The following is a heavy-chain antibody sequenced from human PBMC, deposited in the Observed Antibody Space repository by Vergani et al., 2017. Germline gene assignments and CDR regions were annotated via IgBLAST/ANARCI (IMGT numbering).Heavy chain of an antibody. V-gene: IGHV3-30*02. J-gene: IGHJ4*02. CDR3: AKDGLAYGSGSWYY. Sequence: QVQLVESGGGVVQPGGSLRLSCAASGFSFSSFGMHWVRQAPGKGLEWVTFIRYDGSNKYDADSVKGRFTISRDNSKNTVYLQMNSLRTGDTAVYYCAKDGLAYGSGSWYYWGRGTLVTVSS. CDR1: GFSFSSFG. D-gene: IGHD3-10*01. CDR2: IRYDGSNK.